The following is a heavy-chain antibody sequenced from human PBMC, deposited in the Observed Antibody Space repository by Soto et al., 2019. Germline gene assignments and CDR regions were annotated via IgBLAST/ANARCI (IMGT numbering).Heavy chain of an antibody. D-gene: IGHD5-12*01. Sequence: GGSLRLSCAASGFTFSSYWMHWVRQAPGKGLVWVSRINSDGSSTSYADSVKGRFTISRDNAKNTLYLQMNSLRAEDTAVYYYARGARGYSGYDFYYYMDVWGKGTTVTVSS. CDR1: GFTFSSYW. V-gene: IGHV3-74*01. CDR2: INSDGSST. CDR3: ARGARGYSGYDFYYYMDV. J-gene: IGHJ6*03.